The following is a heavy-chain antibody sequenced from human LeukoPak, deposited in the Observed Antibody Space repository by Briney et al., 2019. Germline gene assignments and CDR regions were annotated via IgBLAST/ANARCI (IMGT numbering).Heavy chain of an antibody. CDR3: ARSKDRSWPFDS. V-gene: IGHV3-7*01. CDR2: IKYDGSDK. CDR1: GFTFSHYW. D-gene: IGHD4-11*01. Sequence: GGSLRLSCAASGFTFSHYWMGWVRQAPGKGLEWVAYIKYDGSDKHYLDSVRGRFIISRDNDGTSMYLHMTSRRPDGTAVYFCARSKDRSWPFDSWGEGTLVTVSS. J-gene: IGHJ4*02.